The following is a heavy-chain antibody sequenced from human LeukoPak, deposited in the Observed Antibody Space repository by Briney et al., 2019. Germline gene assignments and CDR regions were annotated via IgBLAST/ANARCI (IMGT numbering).Heavy chain of an antibody. CDR1: GGTFSSYA. D-gene: IGHD2-2*01. Sequence: SVKLSCKASGGTFSSYAISWVRQAPAQGHEWMGGIIPIFGTANYAQNYQGRVTITTDEPTRTAYMELSSLRSEDTAVYYCARYQDAFDIWGQGTMVTVSS. V-gene: IGHV1-69*05. CDR2: IIPIFGTA. J-gene: IGHJ3*02. CDR3: ARYQDAFDI.